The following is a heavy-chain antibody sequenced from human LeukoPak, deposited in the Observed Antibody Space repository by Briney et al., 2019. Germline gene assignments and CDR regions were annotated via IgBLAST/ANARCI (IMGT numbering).Heavy chain of an antibody. CDR3: AKDLGDSSFLDAFDI. D-gene: IGHD3-22*01. CDR2: VTAGGDGT. J-gene: IGHJ3*02. V-gene: IGHV3-23*01. Sequence: GGSLRLSCAASGFSFSSYAMSWVRQAPGKGLEWVSTVTAGGDGTYYTDSVKGRFTISRDNSKSTLYLQMNSLRAEDTAVYYCAKDLGDSSFLDAFDIWGQGTMVTVSS. CDR1: GFSFSSYA.